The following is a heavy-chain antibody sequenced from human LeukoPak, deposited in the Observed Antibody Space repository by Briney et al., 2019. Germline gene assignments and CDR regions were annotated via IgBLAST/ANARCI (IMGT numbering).Heavy chain of an antibody. CDR3: ASTYYYGSDYYMDV. V-gene: IGHV4-59*01. J-gene: IGHJ6*03. Sequence: SETLSLTCTVSGGSISSYYWSWIRQPPGKGLEWIGYIYYSGSTNYNPSLKSRVTISVDTSKNQFSLMLSSVTAADTAVYYCASTYYYGSDYYMDVWGKGTTVTISS. CDR2: IYYSGST. CDR1: GGSISSYY. D-gene: IGHD3-10*01.